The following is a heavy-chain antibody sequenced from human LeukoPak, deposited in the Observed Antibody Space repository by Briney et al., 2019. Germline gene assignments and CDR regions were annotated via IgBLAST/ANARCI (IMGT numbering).Heavy chain of an antibody. CDR2: IYSGGST. Sequence: AGGSLRLSCAASGFTVSSNYMSWVRQAPGKGLEWVSVIYSGGSTYYADSVKGRFTISRDNSKNTLYLQMNSLRAEDTAVYYCARGPGGIRAHSFDYWGQGTLVTVSS. V-gene: IGHV3-53*01. D-gene: IGHD3-10*01. J-gene: IGHJ4*02. CDR3: ARGPGGIRAHSFDY. CDR1: GFTVSSNY.